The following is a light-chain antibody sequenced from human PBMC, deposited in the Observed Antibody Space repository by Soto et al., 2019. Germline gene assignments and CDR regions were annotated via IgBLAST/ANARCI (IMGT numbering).Light chain of an antibody. CDR1: ISDVGIYNY. CDR2: EVT. V-gene: IGLV2-14*01. Sequence: QCLLTQPASVSGSAGQSIAISCTGSISDVGIYNYVSWYQQHPGKVPKLIIYEVTSRPSGVSIRFSGSKSGNTASLTISGLQPEDEADYYCRSYTTSSTRVFGTGTKVTVL. CDR3: RSYTTSSTRV. J-gene: IGLJ1*01.